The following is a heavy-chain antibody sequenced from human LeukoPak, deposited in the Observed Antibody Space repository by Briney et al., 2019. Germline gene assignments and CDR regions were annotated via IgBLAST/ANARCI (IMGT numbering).Heavy chain of an antibody. CDR1: GFTFSSYA. D-gene: IGHD5-12*01. CDR3: ARGYGEQDY. CDR2: ISYDGVNK. J-gene: IGHJ4*02. V-gene: IGHV3-30-3*01. Sequence: PGGSLRLSCAASGFTFSSYAMHWVRQAPGKGLEWVAVISYDGVNKYYADSVKGRFTISRDNAKNTLYLQMNSLRAEDTAVYYCARGYGEQDYWGQGTLVTVSS.